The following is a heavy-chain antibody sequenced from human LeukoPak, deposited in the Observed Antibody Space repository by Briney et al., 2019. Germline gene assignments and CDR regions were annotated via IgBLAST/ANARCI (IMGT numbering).Heavy chain of an antibody. Sequence: SETLSLTCAVYGGSFSGYYWSWIRQPPGKGLEWIGSIYYSGSTYYNPSLKSRVTISVDTSKNQFSLKLSSVTAADTAVYYCARGGLSLYYFDYWGQGTLVTVSS. CDR1: GGSFSGYY. J-gene: IGHJ4*02. V-gene: IGHV4-34*01. CDR3: ARGGLSLYYFDY. CDR2: IYYSGST.